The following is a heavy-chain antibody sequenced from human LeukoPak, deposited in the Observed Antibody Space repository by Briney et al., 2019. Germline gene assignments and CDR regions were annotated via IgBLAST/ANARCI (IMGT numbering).Heavy chain of an antibody. D-gene: IGHD3-10*01. CDR3: ARGYYGSGSSNYYYYYYMDV. J-gene: IGHJ6*03. Sequence: ASVKVSCKASGYTFAGYYMHWVRQAPGQGLEWMGWINPNSGGTNYAQKFQGRVTMTRDTSISTAYMELSRLRSDDTAVYYCARGYYGSGSSNYYYYYYMDVWGKGTTVTISS. CDR1: GYTFAGYY. CDR2: INPNSGGT. V-gene: IGHV1-2*02.